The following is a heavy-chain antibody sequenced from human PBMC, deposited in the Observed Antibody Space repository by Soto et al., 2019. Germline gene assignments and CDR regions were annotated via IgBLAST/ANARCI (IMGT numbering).Heavy chain of an antibody. CDR1: GYSISSGYY. CDR3: ARVTRGYRSGSYQTPYYYYCYGMDV. D-gene: IGHD3-10*01. V-gene: IGHV4-38-2*01. J-gene: IGHJ6*02. Sequence: SETLSLTCAVSGYSISSGYYWGWIRQPPGKGLEWIGSIYHSGSTYYNPSLKSRVTISVDTSKNQFSLKLSSVTAADTAVYYCARVTRGYRSGSYQTPYYYYCYGMDVWGQGTTVTVSS. CDR2: IYHSGST.